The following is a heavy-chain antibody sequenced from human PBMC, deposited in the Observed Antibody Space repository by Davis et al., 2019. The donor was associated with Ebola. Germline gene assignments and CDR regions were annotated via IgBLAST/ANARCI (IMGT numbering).Heavy chain of an antibody. Sequence: SVKVSCKASGYTFTSYGINWVRQAPGQGLEWMGGIIPKFGTVSHAQKFQGRVTLTADDSTRTAYMELRSLTSDDTAIYYCARRNCGGDCHFDHWGQGTLVTVSS. CDR3: ARRNCGGDCHFDH. D-gene: IGHD2-21*02. CDR1: GYTFTSYG. V-gene: IGHV1-69*13. CDR2: IIPKFGTV. J-gene: IGHJ4*02.